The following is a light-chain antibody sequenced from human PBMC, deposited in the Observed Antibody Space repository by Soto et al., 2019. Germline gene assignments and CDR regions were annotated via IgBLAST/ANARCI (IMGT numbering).Light chain of an antibody. CDR2: KAS. CDR1: QSISSW. CDR3: QQYNNWPFS. J-gene: IGKJ5*01. V-gene: IGKV1-5*03. Sequence: DIQMTQSPSTLSASVGDGVTITCRASQSISSWLAWYQQKPGKAPKLLIYKASSLESGVPSRFSGSGSGTEFTLTISGLQSEDFALYFCQQYNNWPFSFGPGTRLEIK.